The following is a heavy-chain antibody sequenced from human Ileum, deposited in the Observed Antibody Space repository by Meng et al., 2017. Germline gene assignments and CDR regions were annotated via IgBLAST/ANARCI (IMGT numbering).Heavy chain of an antibody. V-gene: IGHV4-4*02. Sequence: QVQLQESGPGLVKPSGTLPLTCAVSGGSISNGKWWSWVRQPPGKGLEWIGEISQSGTTNYYPSLNSRVSISLDKANNHLSLTLTSVTAADTAVYYCATYGSGFTPPLDPWGQGTLVTVSS. J-gene: IGHJ5*02. CDR3: ATYGSGFTPPLDP. CDR2: ISQSGTT. D-gene: IGHD3-10*01. CDR1: GGSISNGKW.